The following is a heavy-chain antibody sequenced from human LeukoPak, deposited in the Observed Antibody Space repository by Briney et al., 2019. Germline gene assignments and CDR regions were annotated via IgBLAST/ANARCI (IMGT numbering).Heavy chain of an antibody. V-gene: IGHV3-73*01. J-gene: IGHJ4*02. CDR3: ILEWLN. D-gene: IGHD3-3*01. CDR2: IRSKTNNCAT. Sequence: GGSLRLSCAASGFTFSDSAMHWVRQASGKGLEWVGRIRSKTNNCATEYAASVRGRFTISRDDSKNTAYLQMNSLKTEDTAVYFCILEWLNWGQGTQVTVSS. CDR1: GFTFSDSA.